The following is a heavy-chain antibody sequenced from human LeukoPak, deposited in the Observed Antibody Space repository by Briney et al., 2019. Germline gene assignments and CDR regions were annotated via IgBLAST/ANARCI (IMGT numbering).Heavy chain of an antibody. V-gene: IGHV3-9*01. CDR2: ISWNSGSI. Sequence: GGSLRLSCAASGFTFDDYAMHWVRQAPGKGLEWVSGISWNSGSIGYADSVKGRFTISRDNAKNSLYLQMNSLRAEDTALYYCAKDGDGYSYGFRDYYGMDVWGQGTTVTVSS. D-gene: IGHD5-18*01. J-gene: IGHJ6*02. CDR3: AKDGDGYSYGFRDYYGMDV. CDR1: GFTFDDYA.